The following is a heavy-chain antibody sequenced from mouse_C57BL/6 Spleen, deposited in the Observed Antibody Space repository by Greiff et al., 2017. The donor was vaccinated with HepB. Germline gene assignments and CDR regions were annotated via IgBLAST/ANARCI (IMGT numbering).Heavy chain of an antibody. CDR3: ARKLDGNYGAMDY. CDR2: IHPNSGST. Sequence: QVQLQQPGAELVKPGASVKLSCKASGYTFTSYWMHWVKQRPGQGLEWIGMIHPNSGSTNYNEKFKSKATLTVDKSSSTAYMQLSSLTSEDSAVYYCARKLDGNYGAMDYWGQGTSVTVSS. CDR1: GYTFTSYW. D-gene: IGHD2-1*01. V-gene: IGHV1-64*01. J-gene: IGHJ4*01.